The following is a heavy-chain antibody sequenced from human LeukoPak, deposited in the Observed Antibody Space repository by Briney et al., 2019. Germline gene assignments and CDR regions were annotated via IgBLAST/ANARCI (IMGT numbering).Heavy chain of an antibody. J-gene: IGHJ4*02. Sequence: ASVKVSCKASGYTFTSYDINWVRQATGQGLEWMGWMNPNGGNTGYAQKFQGRVTMTRNTSISTACMELSSLRSEDTAVYYCAAIVGSTTIDYWGQGTLVTVSS. D-gene: IGHD1-26*01. CDR2: MNPNGGNT. V-gene: IGHV1-8*01. CDR3: AAIVGSTTIDY. CDR1: GYTFTSYD.